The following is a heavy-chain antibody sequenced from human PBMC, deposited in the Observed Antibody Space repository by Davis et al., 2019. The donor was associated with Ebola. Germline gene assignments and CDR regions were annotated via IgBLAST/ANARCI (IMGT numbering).Heavy chain of an antibody. CDR2: ISSSSSTI. CDR1: GFTFSSYS. Sequence: GESLKISCAASGFTFSSYSMNWVRQAPGKGLEWVSSISSSSSTIYYADSVKGRFTISRDNAKNSLYLQMNSLKTEDTAVYYCTRLEYARIVAAGTLRLDWGQGTLVTVSS. CDR3: TRLEYARIVAAGTLRLD. J-gene: IGHJ4*02. V-gene: IGHV3-48*01. D-gene: IGHD6-13*01.